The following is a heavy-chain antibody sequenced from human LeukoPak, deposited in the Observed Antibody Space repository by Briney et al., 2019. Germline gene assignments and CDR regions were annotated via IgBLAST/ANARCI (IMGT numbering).Heavy chain of an antibody. CDR2: ISYDGSNK. V-gene: IGHV3-30-3*01. CDR3: ARGQYQLLYGGHGMDV. J-gene: IGHJ6*02. D-gene: IGHD2-2*02. CDR1: GFTFSSYA. Sequence: PGGSLRLSCAASGFTFSSYAMHWVRQAPGKGLEWVAVISYDGSNKCYADSVKGRFTISRDNSKNTLYLQMNSLRAEDTAVYYCARGQYQLLYGGHGMDVWGQGTTVTVSS.